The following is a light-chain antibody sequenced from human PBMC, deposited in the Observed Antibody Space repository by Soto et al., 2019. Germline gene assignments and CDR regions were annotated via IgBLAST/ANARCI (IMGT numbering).Light chain of an antibody. CDR1: SSDVGGHNS. CDR3: TSYTSSSTYV. Sequence: QSVLTQPASVSGSPGQSITISCTGTSSDVGGHNSVSWYQQHPGKAPKLMIYNVSNRPSGVSNRFSGSKSSNTASLTISGLLAEDEAYYYCTSYTSSSTYVFGAGTQLTVL. V-gene: IGLV2-14*01. CDR2: NVS. J-gene: IGLJ7*01.